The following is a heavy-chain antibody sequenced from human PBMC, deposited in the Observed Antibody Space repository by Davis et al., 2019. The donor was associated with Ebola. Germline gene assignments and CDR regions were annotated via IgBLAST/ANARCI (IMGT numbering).Heavy chain of an antibody. Sequence: MPGGSLRLSCTVSGDSISGYYWSWIRQPPGKGLEWMGYIFYSGSTSYNPSLKSRVTFSVDTSKNQFSLKLSSVTAADTAVYYCARRLGSSSWYKVGWFDPWGQGTLVTVSS. J-gene: IGHJ5*02. CDR3: ARRLGSSSWYKVGWFDP. CDR1: GDSISGYY. V-gene: IGHV4-59*08. D-gene: IGHD6-13*01. CDR2: IFYSGST.